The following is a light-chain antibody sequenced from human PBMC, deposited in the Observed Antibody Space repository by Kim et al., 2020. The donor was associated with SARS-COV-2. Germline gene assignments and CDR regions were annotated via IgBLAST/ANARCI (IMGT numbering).Light chain of an antibody. CDR3: QQYYSYRLT. J-gene: IGKJ4*01. CDR1: QGISIY. V-gene: IGKV1-8*01. CDR2: AAS. Sequence: ASTGDRVTIPCRSSQGISIYLAWYQQKPGKAPKLLIYAASTLQSGVPSRFSGSGSGTDFTLTISCLQSEDFATYYCQQYYSYRLTFGGGTKVDIK.